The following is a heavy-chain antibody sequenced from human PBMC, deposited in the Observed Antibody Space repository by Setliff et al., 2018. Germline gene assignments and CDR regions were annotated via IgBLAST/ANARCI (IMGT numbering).Heavy chain of an antibody. J-gene: IGHJ4*02. D-gene: IGHD6-19*01. Sequence: SVKVSCKASGGTFRTDGFNWVRQAPGQGLEWMGRIIPVFGTAKYAQKFQGRVTITADESTSTAYMELSSLRSEDTAVYYCVRVTSGRLDFDYWGQGTQVTVSS. V-gene: IGHV1-69*13. CDR1: GGTFRTDG. CDR2: IIPVFGTA. CDR3: VRVTSGRLDFDY.